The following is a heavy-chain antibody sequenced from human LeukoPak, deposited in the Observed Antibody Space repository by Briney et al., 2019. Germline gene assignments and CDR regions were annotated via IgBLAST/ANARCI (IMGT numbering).Heavy chain of an antibody. V-gene: IGHV1-2*02. CDR2: INPNNGGT. Sequence: ASVKVSCKASGYTFTGHYIHWVRHAPGQGLEWMGWINPNNGGTNSAQKFQGRVTLTRDTSMSTAYMELSRLRSDDAAAYYCARSMAGTFDYWGQGTLVTVSS. J-gene: IGHJ4*02. CDR3: ARSMAGTFDY. CDR1: GYTFTGHY. D-gene: IGHD6-19*01.